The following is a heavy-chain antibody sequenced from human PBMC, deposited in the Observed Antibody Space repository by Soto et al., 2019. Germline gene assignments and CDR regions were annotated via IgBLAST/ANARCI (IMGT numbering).Heavy chain of an antibody. D-gene: IGHD3-22*01. CDR2: ISAYNGNT. CDR1: GYTFTSYG. Sequence: ASVKVSCKASGYTFTSYGISWVRQAPGQGLEWMGWISAYNGNTNYAQKLQGRVTMTTDTSTSTAYMELRSLRPDDTAVYYCARVSYYYDSSGPPDAFDIWGQGTMVTVSS. V-gene: IGHV1-18*01. J-gene: IGHJ3*02. CDR3: ARVSYYYDSSGPPDAFDI.